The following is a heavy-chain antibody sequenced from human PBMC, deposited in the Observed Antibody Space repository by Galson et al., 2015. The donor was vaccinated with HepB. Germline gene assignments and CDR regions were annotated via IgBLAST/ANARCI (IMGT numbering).Heavy chain of an antibody. CDR1: GGSINGYY. V-gene: IGHV4-59*08. Sequence: SETLSLTCTVSGGSINGYYWTWIRQPPGKGLEWIGYIYYSGSTNYNPSLKSRVTISVDTSRKQFSLRLTSVTAADTAVYYCARQQWSADYSFYYGMGVWGQGTTVTVSS. J-gene: IGHJ6*02. CDR3: ARQQWSADYSFYYGMGV. D-gene: IGHD6-19*01. CDR2: IYYSGST.